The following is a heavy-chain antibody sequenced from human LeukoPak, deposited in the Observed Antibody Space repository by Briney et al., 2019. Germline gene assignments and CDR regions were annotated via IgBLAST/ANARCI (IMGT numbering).Heavy chain of an antibody. CDR1: GVTFSSYG. J-gene: IGHJ4*02. Sequence: ASVKVSCKASGVTFSSYGITWVRQAPGQGLEWMGWINPNSGGTNYAQKFQGRVTMTRDTSISTAYMELSRLRSDDTAVYYCARGNVEPDYWGQGTLVTVSS. V-gene: IGHV1-2*02. CDR3: ARGNVEPDY. CDR2: INPNSGGT. D-gene: IGHD4-23*01.